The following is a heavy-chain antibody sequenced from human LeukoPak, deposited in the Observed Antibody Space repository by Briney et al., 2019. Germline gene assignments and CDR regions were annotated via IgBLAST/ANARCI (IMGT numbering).Heavy chain of an antibody. J-gene: IGHJ4*02. V-gene: IGHV1-69*04. Sequence: SVTVSCKASGGTFSSYAISWVRQAPGQGLEWMGRIIPIFGIANYAQKFQGRVTITADKSTSTAYMELSSLRSEDTAVYYCAREGEYGDYVFDYWGQGTLVTVSS. CDR2: IIPIFGIA. CDR3: AREGEYGDYVFDY. CDR1: GGTFSSYA. D-gene: IGHD4-17*01.